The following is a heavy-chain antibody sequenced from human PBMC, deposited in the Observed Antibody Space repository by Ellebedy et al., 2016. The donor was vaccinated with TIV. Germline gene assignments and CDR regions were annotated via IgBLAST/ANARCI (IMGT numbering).Heavy chain of an antibody. CDR3: ARAGTNTVVTRGAFDI. CDR1: GGSISSSSYY. CDR2: IYYSGST. V-gene: IGHV4-39*07. J-gene: IGHJ3*02. D-gene: IGHD4-23*01. Sequence: SETLSLTCTVSGGSISSSSYYWGWIRQPPGKGLEWIGSIYYSGSTYYNPSLKSRVTISVDTSKNQFSLKLSSVTAADTAVYYCARAGTNTVVTRGAFDIWGQGTMVTVSS.